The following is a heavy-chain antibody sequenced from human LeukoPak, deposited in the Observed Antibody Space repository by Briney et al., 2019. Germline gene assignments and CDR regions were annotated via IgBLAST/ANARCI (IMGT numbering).Heavy chain of an antibody. CDR3: ARGYDYVWGSYRYTFDY. V-gene: IGHV4-59*01. D-gene: IGHD3-16*02. J-gene: IGHJ4*02. Sequence: SETLSLTCTVSGGSISSYYWSWIRQPPGKGLEWIGYIYYSGSTNYNPSLKSRVTISVDTSKNQFSLKLSSVTAADTAVYYCARGYDYVWGSYRYTFDYWGQGTLVTVSS. CDR1: GGSISSYY. CDR2: IYYSGST.